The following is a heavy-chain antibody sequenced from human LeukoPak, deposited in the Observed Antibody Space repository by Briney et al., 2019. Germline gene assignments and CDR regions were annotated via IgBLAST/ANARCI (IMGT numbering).Heavy chain of an antibody. J-gene: IGHJ4*02. CDR1: GFTFRNYW. CDR2: TKPDGTAE. V-gene: IGHV3-7*01. CDR3: ARDGGLHTNFDY. Sequence: GGSLRLSCAASGFTFRNYWMGWVRQAPGKGLEWVANTKPDGTAEYYADSVRGRFTTSRDNANNFLYLQMNSLRGEDTAVYYCARDGGLHTNFDYWGQGTLVTVST. D-gene: IGHD6-25*01.